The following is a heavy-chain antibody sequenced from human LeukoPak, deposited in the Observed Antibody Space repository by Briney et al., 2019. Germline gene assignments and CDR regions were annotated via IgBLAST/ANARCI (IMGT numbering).Heavy chain of an antibody. CDR2: ISHSGST. V-gene: IGHV4-34*01. Sequence: SETLSLTCAVYGGSFSGYYWSWIRQPPGKGLEWIGEISHSGSTNYNPSLKSRVTISVDTSKNQFSLKLSSVTAADTAVYYCARGNAFDYWGQGTLVTVSS. J-gene: IGHJ4*02. CDR1: GGSFSGYY. CDR3: ARGNAFDY. D-gene: IGHD2-8*01.